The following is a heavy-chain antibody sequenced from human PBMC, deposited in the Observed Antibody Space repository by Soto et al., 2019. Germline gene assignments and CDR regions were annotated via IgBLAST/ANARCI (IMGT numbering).Heavy chain of an antibody. CDR1: GFSLTTRGVG. Sequence: SGPTLVNPTQTLTLTCTFSGFSLTTRGVGVGWIRQPPGKALECLALIYWDDDKRYSPSLQSRLSITKDTSKNQVVLTMTNMDPVDTATYYCAHIDPEIVTVGGHGGFDYWGQGTLVTVSS. CDR2: IYWDDDK. D-gene: IGHD5-12*01. J-gene: IGHJ4*02. CDR3: AHIDPEIVTVGGHGGFDY. V-gene: IGHV2-5*02.